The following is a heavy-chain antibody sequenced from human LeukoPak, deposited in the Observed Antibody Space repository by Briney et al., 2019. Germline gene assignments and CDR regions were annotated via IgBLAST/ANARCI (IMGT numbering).Heavy chain of an antibody. CDR3: ARGGIRGVTWNWLDP. CDR2: VAGAGDT. V-gene: IGHV3-13*01. J-gene: IGHJ5*02. CDR1: GFTFSSYD. Sequence: GGSLRLSCAASGFTFSSYDMHWVRQATGRGLEWVSSVAGAGDTYYADSVKGRFTISRENGKNSLYLQMNSLRAGGTAVYYCARGGIRGVTWNWLDPWGQGTLVTVSP. D-gene: IGHD3-10*01.